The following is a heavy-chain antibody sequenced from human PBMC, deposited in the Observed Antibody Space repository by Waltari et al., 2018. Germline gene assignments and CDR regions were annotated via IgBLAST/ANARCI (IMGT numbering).Heavy chain of an antibody. CDR2: IWYDGNKK. J-gene: IGHJ4*02. Sequence: QVQLVASGGGVVQPGRSLRLSCGASGFTFSTYGMHWVRQAPGKGLEWVAVIWYDGNKKYYGDAVKGRFTISRDNSKNTLSLQMNSLRVDDTAVYYCARDNRHYYGSGSFPFDYWGQGTLVTVSS. V-gene: IGHV3-33*01. D-gene: IGHD3-10*01. CDR1: GFTFSTYG. CDR3: ARDNRHYYGSGSFPFDY.